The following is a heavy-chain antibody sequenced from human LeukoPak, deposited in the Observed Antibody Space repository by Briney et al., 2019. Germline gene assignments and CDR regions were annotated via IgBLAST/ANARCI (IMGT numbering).Heavy chain of an antibody. J-gene: IGHJ4*02. D-gene: IGHD2-2*01. V-gene: IGHV3-30*03. CDR2: ISYDGSNK. CDR1: GFTFSNYD. CDR3: ARDKSTSCYYFDY. Sequence: PGGSLRLSCAASGFTFSNYDMHWVRQAPGKGLEWVAVISYDGSNKYYADSVKGRFTISRDNSNSTLYLQMNSLRAEDTAVYYCARDKSTSCYYFDYWGQGTLVTVSS.